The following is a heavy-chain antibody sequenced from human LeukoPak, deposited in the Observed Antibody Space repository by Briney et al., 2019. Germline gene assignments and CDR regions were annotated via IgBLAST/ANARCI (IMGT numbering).Heavy chain of an antibody. CDR2: INHSGST. CDR1: GGSFSGYY. Sequence: SETLSLTCAVYGGSFSGYYWSWIRQPPGKGLEWIGEINHSGSTNYNPSLKSRVTISVDTSKNQFSLKLSSVTAADTAVYYCARAMVVVVAATRGISAFDIWGHGTMVTVSS. J-gene: IGHJ3*02. D-gene: IGHD2-15*01. V-gene: IGHV4-34*01. CDR3: ARAMVVVVAATRGISAFDI.